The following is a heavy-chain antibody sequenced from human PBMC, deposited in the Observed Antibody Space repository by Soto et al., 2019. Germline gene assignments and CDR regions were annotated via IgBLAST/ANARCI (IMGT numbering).Heavy chain of an antibody. Sequence: GSVNVSCKASGYNFVAYYMHWVRQAPGQGLEWMGWINPSIGATNFAERFQGRVTMTSDTSISTFYMEIKRLNSDDTAVYFCAKDRQYGDYGYNCEYWGQGTLVNVSS. CDR1: GYNFVAYY. J-gene: IGHJ4*02. D-gene: IGHD5-12*01. V-gene: IGHV1-2*02. CDR2: INPSIGAT. CDR3: AKDRQYGDYGYNCEY.